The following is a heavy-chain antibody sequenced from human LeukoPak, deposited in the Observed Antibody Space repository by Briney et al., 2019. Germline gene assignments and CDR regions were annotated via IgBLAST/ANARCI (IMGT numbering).Heavy chain of an antibody. CDR1: GGSISSYY. J-gene: IGHJ3*02. CDR3: ARHERDASLDHALDS. V-gene: IGHV4-59*08. D-gene: IGHD5-24*01. CDR2: FYYCGSN. Sequence: SETLSLTCTVSGGSISSYYWSWIRQPPGKGLEWFGYFYYCGSNRHNPSLKGPVPKLVSPSKNQSALKLSPVTAADTAVYYCARHERDASLDHALDSWGQATMVTVSS.